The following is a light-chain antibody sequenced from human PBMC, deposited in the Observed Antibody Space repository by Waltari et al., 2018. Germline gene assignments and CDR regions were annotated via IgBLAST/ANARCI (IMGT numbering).Light chain of an antibody. CDR1: QSVSSNY. V-gene: IGKV3-20*01. CDR3: QQYGSSPLT. J-gene: IGKJ4*01. Sequence: EIVLTQSPGTLSLSPGERATLSCRASQSVSSNYLGWYQQKPGQPPRLLIYGGSSRATGIPDRFSGSGSGTDFTLTISRREPEDFAVYYCQQYGSSPLTFGGGTKVEIK. CDR2: GGS.